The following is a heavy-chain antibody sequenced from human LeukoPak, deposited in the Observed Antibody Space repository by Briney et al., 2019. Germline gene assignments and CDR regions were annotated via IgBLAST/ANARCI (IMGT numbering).Heavy chain of an antibody. CDR1: RFTFSSFN. D-gene: IGHD2-21*01. Sequence: PGGSLRLSCAASRFTFSSFNMNWVRQAPGKGLVWVSRINSDGSSTSYADSVKGRFTISRDNAKNTLYLQMNSLRAEDTAVYYCARARLRAYNWFDPWGQGTLVTVSS. CDR2: INSDGSST. CDR3: ARARLRAYNWFDP. V-gene: IGHV3-74*01. J-gene: IGHJ5*02.